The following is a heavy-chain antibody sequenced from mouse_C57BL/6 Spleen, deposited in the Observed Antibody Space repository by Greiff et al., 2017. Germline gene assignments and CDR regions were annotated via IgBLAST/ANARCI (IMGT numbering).Heavy chain of an antibody. V-gene: IGHV10-1*01. CDR2: IRSKSNNYAT. J-gene: IGHJ2*01. Sequence: EVMLVASGGGLVQPKGSLKLSCAASGFSFNTYAMNWVRQAPGKGLEWVARIRSKSNNYATYYADSVKDRFTISRDDSESMLYLQMNNLKTEDTAMYYCVRQYYGSSYFDYWGQGTTLTVSS. CDR3: VRQYYGSSYFDY. D-gene: IGHD1-1*01. CDR1: GFSFNTYA.